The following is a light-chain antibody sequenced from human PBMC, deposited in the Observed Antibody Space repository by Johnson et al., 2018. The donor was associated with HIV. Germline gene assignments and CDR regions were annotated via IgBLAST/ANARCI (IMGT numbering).Light chain of an antibody. V-gene: IGLV1-51*02. J-gene: IGLJ1*01. Sequence: QSLLTQPPSVSAAPGQKVTISYSGSSSNIGNNYVSWYQQLPGTAPKLLIYENNKRPSGIPDRFSGSKSGTSATLGITGLQTGDEADYYCGTWDNSLSTGAVFCTATEVTVL. CDR2: ENN. CDR1: SSNIGNNY. CDR3: GTWDNSLSTGAV.